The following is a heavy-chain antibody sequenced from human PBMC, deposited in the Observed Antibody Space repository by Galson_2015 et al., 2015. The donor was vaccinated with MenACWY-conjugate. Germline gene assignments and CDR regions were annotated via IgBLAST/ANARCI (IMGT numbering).Heavy chain of an antibody. J-gene: IGHJ6*03. CDR1: AFTFSNAY. Sequence: SLRLSCAGSAFTFSNAYMSWVRQAPGKGLEWVGRIKSQTDGGKIDYAAPVKGRFTISRDDSKNTLYLQMNSLKIEDTAVYYCTTPKPDSWGGLLFHFYMDVWGKGTTVPVSS. V-gene: IGHV3-15*01. CDR2: IKSQTDGGKI. CDR3: TTPKPDSWGGLLFHFYMDV. D-gene: IGHD2-21*01.